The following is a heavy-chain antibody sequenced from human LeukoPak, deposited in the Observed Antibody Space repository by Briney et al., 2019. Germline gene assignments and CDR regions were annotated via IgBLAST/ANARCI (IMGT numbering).Heavy chain of an antibody. CDR2: MSNSESS. Sequence: SETLSLTCVVCGASITRYYWNWIRPPAGKGREVIGRMSNSESSNYDPSLKSRVTMSGDTSQNQFSLKLTSVTAADTAVYYCARGRSHFDYWGQGTLVTVSA. V-gene: IGHV4-4*07. CDR1: GASITRYY. J-gene: IGHJ4*02. D-gene: IGHD1-26*01. CDR3: ARGRSHFDY.